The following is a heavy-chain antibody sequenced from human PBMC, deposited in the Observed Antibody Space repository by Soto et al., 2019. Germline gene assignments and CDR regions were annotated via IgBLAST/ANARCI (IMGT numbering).Heavy chain of an antibody. V-gene: IGHV1-2*02. CDR1: GYTFTGYY. D-gene: IGHD5-12*01. CDR3: VRDLVTTIGDFDY. Sequence: ASVKVSCKPSGYTFTGYYIHWVRQAPGQGLEWMGWINPNSGATNYAQKFQGRVTMTSDTSMSTAYVELARLRSDDTAVYYCVRDLVTTIGDFDYWGQGTLVTV. CDR2: INPNSGAT. J-gene: IGHJ4*02.